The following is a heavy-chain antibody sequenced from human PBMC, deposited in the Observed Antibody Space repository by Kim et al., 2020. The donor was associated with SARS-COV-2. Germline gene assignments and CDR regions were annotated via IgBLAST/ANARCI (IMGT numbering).Heavy chain of an antibody. D-gene: IGHD3-3*01. CDR1: GFTFSNYA. V-gene: IGHV3-23*01. J-gene: IGHJ6*02. CDR2: TIDSGVST. CDR3: TRNNSRAFSSGSMDV. Sequence: GGSLRLSCVASGFTFSNYAMSWVRQAPGKGLEWVSATIDSGVSTYYADSVKGRFTISRDNCKNTLFLQMNSLRAEDTATYYCTRNNSRAFSSGSMDVWGQGTMVTVSS.